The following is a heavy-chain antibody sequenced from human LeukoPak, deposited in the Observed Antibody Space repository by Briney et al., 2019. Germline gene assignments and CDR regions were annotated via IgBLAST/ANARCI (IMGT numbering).Heavy chain of an antibody. J-gene: IGHJ4*02. CDR1: GGTFSSYA. D-gene: IGHD3-16*01. Sequence: SVKVSCKASGGTFSSYAISWVRQAPGQGLEWTGRIIPIFGTANYAQKFQGRVTITTDEPTSTAYMELSSLRSEDTAVYYCAREPRSRFGGAFDYWGQGTLVTVSS. CDR3: AREPRSRFGGAFDY. V-gene: IGHV1-69*05. CDR2: IIPIFGTA.